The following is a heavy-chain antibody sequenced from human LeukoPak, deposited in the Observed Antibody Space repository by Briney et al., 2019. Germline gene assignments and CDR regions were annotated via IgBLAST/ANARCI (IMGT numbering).Heavy chain of an antibody. D-gene: IGHD1-26*01. CDR1: RFTFSSYS. V-gene: IGHV3-21*01. CDR2: ISSSGSYI. Sequence: GGSLRLSCAASRFTFSSYSMNWVRQAPGKRLEWVSSISSSGSYIYYADSVKGRFTISRDNAKNSLYLQMNSLRAEDTAVYFCARGELVDYWGQGTLVTVSS. CDR3: ARGELVDY. J-gene: IGHJ4*02.